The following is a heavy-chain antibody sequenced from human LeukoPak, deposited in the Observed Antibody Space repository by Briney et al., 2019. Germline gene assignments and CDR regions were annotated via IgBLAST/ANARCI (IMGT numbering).Heavy chain of an antibody. CDR1: GGSISSGGYS. V-gene: IGHV4-30-2*01. CDR3: ARGIRDCGGDCYYFDY. Sequence: SETLSLTCAVSGGSISSGGYSWSWIRQPPGKGLEWIGYIYHSGSTYYNPSLKSRVTISVDRSKNQFSLKLSSVTAADTAVYYCARGIRDCGGDCYYFDYWGQGTLVTVSS. CDR2: IYHSGST. D-gene: IGHD2-21*02. J-gene: IGHJ4*02.